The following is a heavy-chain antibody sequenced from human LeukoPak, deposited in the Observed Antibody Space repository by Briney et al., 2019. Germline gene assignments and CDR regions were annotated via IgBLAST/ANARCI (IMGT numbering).Heavy chain of an antibody. CDR1: GFTFSSYA. CDR2: ISSSGRTI. V-gene: IGHV3-48*04. CDR3: AKEAGDSSSWYDY. D-gene: IGHD6-13*01. J-gene: IGHJ4*02. Sequence: PGGSLRLSCAASGFTFSSYAMTWVRQAPGKGLEWVSYISSSGRTIYYADSVKGRFTISRDNAKDSLYLQMNSLRAEDTAVYYCAKEAGDSSSWYDYWGQGTLVTVSS.